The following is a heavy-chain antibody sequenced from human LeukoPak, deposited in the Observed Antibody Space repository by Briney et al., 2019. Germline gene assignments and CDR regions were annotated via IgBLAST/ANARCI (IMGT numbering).Heavy chain of an antibody. D-gene: IGHD6-13*01. CDR2: ASGDGSHK. Sequence: GGSLRLSCATSGFSFTAYTIHWVRQAPGEEPEWVALASGDGSHKQYAASVQGRFTISRDNSKSTVYLEMNSLKDGDTGIYYCARAVSSSWYAAYWGHGTRVTVSS. CDR3: ARAVSSSWYAAY. J-gene: IGHJ4*01. CDR1: GFSFTAYT. V-gene: IGHV3-30*04.